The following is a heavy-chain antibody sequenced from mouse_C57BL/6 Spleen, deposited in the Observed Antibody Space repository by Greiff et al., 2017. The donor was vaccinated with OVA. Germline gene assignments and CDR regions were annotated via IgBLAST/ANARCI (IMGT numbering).Heavy chain of an antibody. CDR3: ARSGYSNPYYFDY. CDR2: IHPNSGST. CDR1: GYTFTSYW. V-gene: IGHV1-64*01. Sequence: QVHVKQPGAELVKPGASVKLSCKASGYTFTSYWMHWVKQRPGQGLEWIGMIHPNSGSTNYNEKFKSKATLTVDKSSSTAYMQLSSLTSEDSAVYYCARSGYSNPYYFDYWGQGTTLTVSS. J-gene: IGHJ2*01. D-gene: IGHD2-5*01.